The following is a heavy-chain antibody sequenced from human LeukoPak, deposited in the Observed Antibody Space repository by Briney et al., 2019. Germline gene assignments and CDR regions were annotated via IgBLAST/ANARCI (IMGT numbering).Heavy chain of an antibody. CDR3: ARGAAAGTLFPY. D-gene: IGHD6-13*01. J-gene: IGHJ4*02. V-gene: IGHV3-74*01. CDR1: GFTFSNYW. CDR2: ISTDGSQT. Sequence: GGSLRLSCEASGFTFSNYWMHWVRQPPGKGLMWVSQISTDGSQTFYADSVKGRFTISRDNAKNTLFLQMDSLRPEDTAVYYCARGAAAGTLFPYWGQGTLVTVSS.